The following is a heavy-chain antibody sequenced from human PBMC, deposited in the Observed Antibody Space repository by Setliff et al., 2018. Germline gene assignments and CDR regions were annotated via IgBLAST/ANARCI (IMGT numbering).Heavy chain of an antibody. CDR2: IYTSWST. CDR1: DDSISSRHYY. V-gene: IGHV4-61*09. CDR3: ARTDYSDGRYSMDV. D-gene: IGHD6-19*01. J-gene: IGHJ6*03. Sequence: SETLSLTCTVSDDSISSRHYYWSWIRQPAGKGLEWLGQIYTSWSTNYNPSLKSRVTISLDASKNQFSLRLTSVTAADTAVYYCARTDYSDGRYSMDVWGKGTTVTVSS.